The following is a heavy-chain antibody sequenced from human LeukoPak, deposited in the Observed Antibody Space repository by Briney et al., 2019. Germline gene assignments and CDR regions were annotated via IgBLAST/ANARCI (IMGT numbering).Heavy chain of an antibody. V-gene: IGHV3-48*01. J-gene: IGHJ4*02. CDR2: ISSSSSTV. CDR1: GFTFSSYS. Sequence: GGSLRLSCAASGFTFSSYSMNWVRQAPGKGLEWVSYISSSSSTVYYADSVKGRFTIPRDNAKNSLYLQMNSLRAEDTALYYCAGFTYYFDYWGQGTLVTVSS. CDR3: AGFTYYFDY.